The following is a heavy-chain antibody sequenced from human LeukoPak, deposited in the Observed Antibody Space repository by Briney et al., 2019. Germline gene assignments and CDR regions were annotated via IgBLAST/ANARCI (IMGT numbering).Heavy chain of an antibody. D-gene: IGHD1-26*01. CDR3: ARDLGFIVGATPGAFDI. Sequence: GGSLRLSCAASGFTVSSNYMTWVRQAPGKGLEWVSLIYSGGTTYYADSVKGRFAISRDSSKNTLYLQMNSLRAEDTAVYYCARDLGFIVGATPGAFDIWGQGTMVTVSS. J-gene: IGHJ3*02. CDR2: IYSGGTT. V-gene: IGHV3-66*01. CDR1: GFTVSSNY.